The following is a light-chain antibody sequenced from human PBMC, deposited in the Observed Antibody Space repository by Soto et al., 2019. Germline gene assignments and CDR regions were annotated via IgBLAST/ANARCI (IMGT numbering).Light chain of an antibody. V-gene: IGKV1-27*01. Sequence: DIQMTQSPSSLSASVGDRVTITCRASQDISNYLAWYQQKPGRVPNLLIYGASILQSGVPSRFSGSGSGTDFTLTISSLQPEDVSTFYCQSYNSVGHTFGPGTKVDIK. CDR1: QDISNY. CDR3: QSYNSVGHT. J-gene: IGKJ3*01. CDR2: GAS.